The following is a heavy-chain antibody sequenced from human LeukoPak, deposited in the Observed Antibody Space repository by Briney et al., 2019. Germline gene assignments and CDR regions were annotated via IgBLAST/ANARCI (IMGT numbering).Heavy chain of an antibody. CDR3: ARSLQWLLRYFDS. CDR2: ISYNGAT. V-gene: IGHV4-39*07. Sequence: SETLSLTCTVSGGSLRSNDYYWGFIRQPPGKGLEWIGSISYNGATYHNPSLKSRVSSSVDTSKNQFSLRLTSVTAADTAVYYCARSLQWLLRYFDSWGQGTLVTVSS. D-gene: IGHD6-19*01. J-gene: IGHJ4*02. CDR1: GGSLRSNDYY.